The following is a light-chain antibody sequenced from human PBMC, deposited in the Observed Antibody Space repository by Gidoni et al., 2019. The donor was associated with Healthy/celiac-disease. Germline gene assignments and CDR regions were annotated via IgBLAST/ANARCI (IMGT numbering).Light chain of an antibody. CDR1: QCVSSSY. CDR2: GAS. CDR3: QQYFTRLT. Sequence: EIVLTQSPGTLSLSPGERATLSCRASQCVSSSYLAWYQQKPGQAPRLLIYGASSRATGIPDRFSGSGSGTDFTLTISRLEPEDFAVYYCQQYFTRLTFGGGTKVEIK. J-gene: IGKJ4*01. V-gene: IGKV3-20*01.